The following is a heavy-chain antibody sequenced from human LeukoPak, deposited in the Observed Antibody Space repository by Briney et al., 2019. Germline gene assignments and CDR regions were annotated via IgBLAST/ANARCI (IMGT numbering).Heavy chain of an antibody. J-gene: IGHJ4*02. CDR3: ARLPYSSGWYYFDY. V-gene: IGHV4-59*08. D-gene: IGHD6-19*01. Sequence: PSETLSLTCTVSGGSISSYYRSWIRQPPGKGLEWIGYIYYSGSTNYNPSLKSRVTISVDTSKNQFSLKLSSVTAADTAVYYCARLPYSSGWYYFDYWGQGTLVTVSS. CDR1: GGSISSYY. CDR2: IYYSGST.